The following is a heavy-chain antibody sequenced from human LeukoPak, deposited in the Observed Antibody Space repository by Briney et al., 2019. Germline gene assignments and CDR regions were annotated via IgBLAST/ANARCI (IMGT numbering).Heavy chain of an antibody. D-gene: IGHD6-13*01. Sequence: GGSLRLSCAASGFTFSSYAMSWVRQAPGKVLEWVSAISGSGGSTYYADSVKGRFIISSDNSKNTLYLQMNSLRAEDTAVYYCAKGVYSSSWSIPPFDYWGQGTLVTVSS. CDR1: GFTFSSYA. CDR3: AKGVYSSSWSIPPFDY. J-gene: IGHJ4*02. V-gene: IGHV3-23*01. CDR2: ISGSGGST.